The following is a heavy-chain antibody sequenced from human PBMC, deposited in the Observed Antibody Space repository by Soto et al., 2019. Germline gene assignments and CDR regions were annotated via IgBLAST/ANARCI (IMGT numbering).Heavy chain of an antibody. J-gene: IGHJ6*03. V-gene: IGHV1-69*08. Sequence: QVQLVQSGAEVKKPGSSVKVSCKASGGTFSSYTISWVRQAPGQGLEWMGRIIPILGIANYAQKFQGRVTITADKSTSTAHMELSSLRSEDTAVYYCARENYYYYYMDVWGKGTTVTVSS. CDR2: IIPILGIA. CDR1: GGTFSSYT. CDR3: ARENYYYYYMDV.